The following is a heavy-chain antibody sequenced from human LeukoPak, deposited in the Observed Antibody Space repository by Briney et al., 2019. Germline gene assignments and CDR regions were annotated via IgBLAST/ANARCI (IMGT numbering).Heavy chain of an antibody. CDR1: GYTFTSYG. CDR2: ISAYNGNT. V-gene: IGHV1-18*04. D-gene: IGHD3-10*01. J-gene: IGHJ5*02. Sequence: ASVEVSCKASGYTFTSYGISWVRQAPGQGLEWMGWISAYNGNTNYAQKLQGRVTRTTDTSTSTAYMELRSLRSDDTAVYDCARGAGAIDYYGSGSYRGSWFDPWGQGTLVTVSS. CDR3: ARGAGAIDYYGSGSYRGSWFDP.